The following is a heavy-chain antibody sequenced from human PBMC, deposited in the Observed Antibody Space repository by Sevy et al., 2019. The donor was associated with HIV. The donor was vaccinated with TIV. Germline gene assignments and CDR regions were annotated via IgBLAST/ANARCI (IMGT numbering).Heavy chain of an antibody. CDR2: IKEDGSDK. CDR1: GFTFSNYW. J-gene: IGHJ4*02. D-gene: IGHD2-15*01. CDR3: VRDGLASATDFDY. V-gene: IGHV3-7*01. Sequence: GGSLRLSCEVSGFTFSNYWMTWVRQAPGKGLEWVANIKEDGSDKYYGDSVNGRFGLSRDKSKNSLYLQMDSLRAEDTAVYYCVRDGLASATDFDYWGQGTLVTVSS.